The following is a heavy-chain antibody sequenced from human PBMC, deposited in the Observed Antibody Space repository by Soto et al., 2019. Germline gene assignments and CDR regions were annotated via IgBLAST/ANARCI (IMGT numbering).Heavy chain of an antibody. J-gene: IGHJ6*02. CDR1: GGSISSGGYY. CDR3: ARDQREYGDYFYYYYGMDV. CDR2: IYYSGST. D-gene: IGHD4-17*01. Sequence: PSETLSLTCTVSGGSISSGGYYWSWIRQHPGKGLEWIGYIYYSGSTYYNPSLKSRVTISVDTSKNQFSLKLSSVTAADTAVYYCARDQREYGDYFYYYYGMDVWGQGTTVTVSS. V-gene: IGHV4-31*03.